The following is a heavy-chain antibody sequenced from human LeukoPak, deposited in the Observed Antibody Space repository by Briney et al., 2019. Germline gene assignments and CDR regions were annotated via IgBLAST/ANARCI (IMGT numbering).Heavy chain of an antibody. Sequence: GGSLRLSCAASGFTFSSYWMSWVRQAPGKGLEWVANIKQDGSEKYYVDSVKGRFTISRDNAKNSLYLQMNSLRAEDTAVYYCAKDLMRDRWFGESWGQGTLVTVSS. CDR3: AKDLMRDRWFGES. CDR2: IKQDGSEK. J-gene: IGHJ5*02. CDR1: GFTFSSYW. D-gene: IGHD3-10*01. V-gene: IGHV3-7*01.